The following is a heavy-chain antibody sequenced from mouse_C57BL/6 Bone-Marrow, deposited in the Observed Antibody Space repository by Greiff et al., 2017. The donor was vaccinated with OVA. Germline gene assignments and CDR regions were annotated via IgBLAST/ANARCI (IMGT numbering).Heavy chain of an antibody. Sequence: QVQLKQPGAELVMPGASVKLSCKASGYTFTSYWMHWVKQRPGQGLEWIGEIDPSDSYTNYNQKFKGKSTLTVAKSSSTAYMQLSSLTSEDSAVYYCASYDGYPYWYFDVWGTGTTVTVSS. V-gene: IGHV1-69*01. CDR2: IDPSDSYT. CDR1: GYTFTSYW. D-gene: IGHD2-3*01. J-gene: IGHJ1*03. CDR3: ASYDGYPYWYFDV.